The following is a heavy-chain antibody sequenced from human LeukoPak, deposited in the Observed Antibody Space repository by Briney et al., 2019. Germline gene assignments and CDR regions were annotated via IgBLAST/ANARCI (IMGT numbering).Heavy chain of an antibody. Sequence: SGTLSLTCTVSGGSISSGGYYWSWIRQPPGKGLEWIGYIYHSGSTYYNPSLKSRVTISVDRSKNQFSLKLSSVTAADTAVYYCAGYYDSSGSDYWGQGTLVTVSS. V-gene: IGHV4-30-2*01. D-gene: IGHD3-22*01. J-gene: IGHJ4*02. CDR1: GGSISSGGYY. CDR3: AGYYDSSGSDY. CDR2: IYHSGST.